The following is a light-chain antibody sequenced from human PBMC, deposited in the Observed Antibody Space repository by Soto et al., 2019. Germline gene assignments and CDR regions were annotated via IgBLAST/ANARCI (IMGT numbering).Light chain of an antibody. CDR3: QDYGSSRT. Sequence: EIVLTQSPGTLSLSPGERATLSCRASRSVSSNYLAWYQRRPGQAPRLLIYDASTRATGIPDRFSGSGSGTDFTLTISRLEPEDFAVYYCQDYGSSRTFGQGTKVEI. CDR1: RSVSSNY. J-gene: IGKJ1*01. V-gene: IGKV3-20*01. CDR2: DAS.